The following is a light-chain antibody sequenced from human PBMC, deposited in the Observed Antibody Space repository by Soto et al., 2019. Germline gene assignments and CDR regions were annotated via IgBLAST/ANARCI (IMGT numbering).Light chain of an antibody. CDR2: DVS. V-gene: IGLV2-14*01. CDR1: SSDVGGYNY. CDR3: SSYTSSSTLLYV. J-gene: IGLJ1*01. Sequence: LTQPASVSGSPGQSITISCTGTSSDVGGYNYVSWYQQHPGKAPKLMIYDVSNRPSGVSNRFSGSKSDNTASLTISGLQAEDEADYYCSSYTSSSTLLYVFGTGTKVTVL.